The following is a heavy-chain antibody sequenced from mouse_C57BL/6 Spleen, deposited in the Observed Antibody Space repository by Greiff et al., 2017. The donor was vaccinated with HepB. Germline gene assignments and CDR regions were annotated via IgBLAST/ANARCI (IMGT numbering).Heavy chain of an antibody. J-gene: IGHJ2*01. CDR3: TRRGIYYDYLYYFDY. Sequence: QVQLKQSGAELVRPGASVTLSCKASGYTFTDYEMHWVKQTPVHGLEWIGAIDPETGGTAYNQKFKGKAILTADKSSSTAYMELRSLTSEDSAFYYCTRRGIYYDYLYYFDYWGQGTTLTVSS. CDR2: IDPETGGT. CDR1: GYTFTDYE. D-gene: IGHD2-4*01. V-gene: IGHV1-15*01.